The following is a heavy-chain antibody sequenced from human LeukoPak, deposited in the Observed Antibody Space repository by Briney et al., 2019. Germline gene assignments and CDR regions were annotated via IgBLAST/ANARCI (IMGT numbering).Heavy chain of an antibody. Sequence: ASVKVSCKASGGTFSSYAISWVRQAPGQGLELMGRIIPIFGIANYAQKFQGRVTITADKSTSTAYMELSSLRSEDTAVYYCARDRTQLWSRSYYFDYWGQGTLVTVSS. D-gene: IGHD5-18*01. V-gene: IGHV1-69*04. J-gene: IGHJ4*02. CDR3: ARDRTQLWSRSYYFDY. CDR2: IIPIFGIA. CDR1: GGTFSSYA.